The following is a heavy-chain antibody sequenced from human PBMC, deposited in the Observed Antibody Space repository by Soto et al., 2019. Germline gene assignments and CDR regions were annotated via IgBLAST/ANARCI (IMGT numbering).Heavy chain of an antibody. CDR2: IYYSGST. J-gene: IGHJ5*02. Sequence: SETLSLTCTVSGGSISSYYWSWIRQPPGKGLEWIGYIYYSGSTNYNPSLKSRVTISVDTSKNQFSLKLSSVTAADTAVYYCARMRTRWDTARNNWFDPWGQGTLVTVS. CDR1: GGSISSYY. CDR3: ARMRTRWDTARNNWFDP. D-gene: IGHD2-21*02. V-gene: IGHV4-59*01.